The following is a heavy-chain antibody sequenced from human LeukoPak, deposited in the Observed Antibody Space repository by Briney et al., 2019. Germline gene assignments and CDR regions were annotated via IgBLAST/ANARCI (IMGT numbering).Heavy chain of an antibody. J-gene: IGHJ5*02. CDR2: TYYRSKWYN. Sequence: SQTLSLTCAISGDSVSSNSAAWNWIRQSPSRGLEWLGRTYYRSKWYNDYAVSVKSRITINPDTSKNQFSLQLNSVSPEDTAVYYCAREDCTGGNCYPLYNWFDPWGQGTLVTVSA. CDR3: AREDCTGGNCYPLYNWFDP. CDR1: GDSVSSNSAA. V-gene: IGHV6-1*01. D-gene: IGHD2-15*01.